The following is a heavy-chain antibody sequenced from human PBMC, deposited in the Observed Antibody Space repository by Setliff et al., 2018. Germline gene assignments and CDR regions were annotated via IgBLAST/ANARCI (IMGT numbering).Heavy chain of an antibody. J-gene: IGHJ6*02. CDR2: IRYDGSNK. V-gene: IGHV3-30*02. CDR3: AKDRPGYYYGMDV. Sequence: GGSLRLSCAASGFTFYNYAMHWVRQAPGKGLEWVAVIRYDGSNKYYTDSVKGRFTISRDISKNTLYLQMNSLRPEDTAVYYCAKDRPGYYYGMDVWGQGTTVTVSS. CDR1: GFTFYNYA.